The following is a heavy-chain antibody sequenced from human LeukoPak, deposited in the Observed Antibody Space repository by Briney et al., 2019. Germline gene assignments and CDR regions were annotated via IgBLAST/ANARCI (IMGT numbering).Heavy chain of an antibody. J-gene: IGHJ4*02. CDR1: VDSVSSNSAV. Sequence: SQTLSLTCAISVDSVSSNSAVWNWIRRSPSRGLEWLGRTYYRSKWFIEYAVSVRSRITINPDTSKNQVSLLLSSVTPEDTAVYYCARETTPIGGVINPIDYWGQGTPVTVSS. V-gene: IGHV6-1*01. CDR2: TYYRSKWFI. CDR3: ARETTPIGGVINPIDY. D-gene: IGHD3-16*02.